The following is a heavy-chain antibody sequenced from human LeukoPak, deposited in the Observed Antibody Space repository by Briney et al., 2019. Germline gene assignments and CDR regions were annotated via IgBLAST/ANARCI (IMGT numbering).Heavy chain of an antibody. CDR1: GYSFTSYW. J-gene: IGHJ4*02. CDR3: AGRGMYSSSGCDY. CDR2: IYPGDSDT. V-gene: IGHV5-51*01. D-gene: IGHD6-6*01. Sequence: GESLKISCRGSGYSFTSYWIGWVRQIPGKGLAWMGIIYPGDSDTRYSPSFQGQVTISADKSISTAYLQWSSPKASDTAMYYCAGRGMYSSSGCDYWGQGTLVTVSS.